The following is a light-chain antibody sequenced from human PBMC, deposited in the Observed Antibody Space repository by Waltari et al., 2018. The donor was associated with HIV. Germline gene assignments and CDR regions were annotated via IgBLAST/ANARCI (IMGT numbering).Light chain of an antibody. CDR1: QSVTSN. CDR3: QQYYNWPPTWT. V-gene: IGKV3-15*01. CDR2: GAS. Sequence: EIVMTQSPATLSVSPGERATLSCRASQSVTSNLAWYQQQPGKAPRLLISGASTRATDIPARFSGSGSGTEFTLTISSLQSEDFAVYYCQQYYNWPPTWTFGQGTRVEIK. J-gene: IGKJ1*01.